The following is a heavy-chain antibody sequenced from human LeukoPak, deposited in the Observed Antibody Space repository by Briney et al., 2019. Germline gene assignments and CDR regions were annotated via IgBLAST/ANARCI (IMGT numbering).Heavy chain of an antibody. J-gene: IGHJ4*02. V-gene: IGHV3-23*01. Sequence: GGSLRLSCAVSGVTVSSNYMSWVRQAPGKGLEWVSSISGGGAGTYYADSVRGRFTISRDNSKNTLYLQMNSLRAEDTALYYCAKDFVRYNIQFDYWGQGALVTVSS. CDR2: ISGGGAGT. CDR1: GVTVSSNY. D-gene: IGHD1-1*01. CDR3: AKDFVRYNIQFDY.